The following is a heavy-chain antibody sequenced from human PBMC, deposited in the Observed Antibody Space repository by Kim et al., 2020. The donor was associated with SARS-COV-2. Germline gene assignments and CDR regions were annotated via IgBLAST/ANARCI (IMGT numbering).Heavy chain of an antibody. Sequence: GGSLRLSCSASGFTFSSYAMHWVRQAPGKGLEYVSAISSNGGSTYYADSVKGRFTISRDNSKNTLYLQMSSLRAEDTAVYYCVKGLGDYGDYYYYGMDVWGQGTTVTVSS. J-gene: IGHJ6*02. D-gene: IGHD4-17*01. V-gene: IGHV3-64D*06. CDR1: GFTFSSYA. CDR3: VKGLGDYGDYYYYGMDV. CDR2: ISSNGGST.